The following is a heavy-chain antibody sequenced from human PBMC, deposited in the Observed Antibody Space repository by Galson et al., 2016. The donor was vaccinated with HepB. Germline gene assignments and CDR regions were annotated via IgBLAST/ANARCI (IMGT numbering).Heavy chain of an antibody. J-gene: IGHJ5*02. CDR3: ARAAPPLYSYNWFDP. D-gene: IGHD2-21*01. CDR1: GGSISSGDYY. V-gene: IGHV4-31*03. CDR2: IYYSGNT. Sequence: TLSLTCTVSGGSISSGDYYWSWIRQHPGKGLEWIGYIYYSGNTYYNPSLKGRVTISVDTSKNQFSLMLSSVTAADTAVYYCARAAPPLYSYNWFDPWGQGTLVTVSS.